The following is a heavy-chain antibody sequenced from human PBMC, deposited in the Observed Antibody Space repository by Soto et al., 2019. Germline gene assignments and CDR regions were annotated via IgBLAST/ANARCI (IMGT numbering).Heavy chain of an antibody. Sequence: SQTLSLTCALSGDSVSSNSAAWNWIRQSPSRGLEWLGRTYYRSKWSNDYAVSVKSRITINPDTSKNQFSLQLNSVTPEDTAVDYCARRSSDLDAFDIWGQGTMVTVSS. CDR1: GDSVSSNSAA. J-gene: IGHJ3*02. CDR2: TYYRSKWSN. CDR3: ARRSSDLDAFDI. D-gene: IGHD2-21*01. V-gene: IGHV6-1*01.